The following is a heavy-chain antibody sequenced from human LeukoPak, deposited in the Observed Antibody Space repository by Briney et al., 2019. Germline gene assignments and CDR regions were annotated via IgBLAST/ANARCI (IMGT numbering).Heavy chain of an antibody. V-gene: IGHV4-34*01. D-gene: IGHD3-3*01. CDR2: INHSGST. CDR3: ARVPIRITIFGVVIKYYYYYGMDV. Sequence: SDTLSLTCAVYGGSFSGYYWSWIRQPPGKGLEWIGEINHSGSTNYNPSLKSRVTISVDTSKNQFSLKLSSVTAADTAVYYCARVPIRITIFGVVIKYYYYYGMDVWGQGTTVTVSS. J-gene: IGHJ6*02. CDR1: GGSFSGYY.